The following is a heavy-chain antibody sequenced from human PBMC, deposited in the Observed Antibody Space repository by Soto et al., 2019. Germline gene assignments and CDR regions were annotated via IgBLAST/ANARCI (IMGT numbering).Heavy chain of an antibody. CDR3: ARGSGYLDY. CDR1: GGSISSGGYS. V-gene: IGHV4-30-2*01. D-gene: IGHD3-22*01. Sequence: SETLSLTCAVSGGSISSGGYSWSWIRQPPGKGLEWIGYIYHSGSTYYNPSLKSRVTISVDRSKNQFSLKLSSVTAADTAVYYCARGSGYLDYWGQGALVTVSS. J-gene: IGHJ4*02. CDR2: IYHSGST.